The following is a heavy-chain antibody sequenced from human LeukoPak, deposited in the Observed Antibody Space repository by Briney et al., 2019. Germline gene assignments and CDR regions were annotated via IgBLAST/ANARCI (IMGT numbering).Heavy chain of an antibody. CDR3: ARSHPLCSSTSCTPLEPHIAARPHYFDY. J-gene: IGHJ4*02. Sequence: ASVKVSCKASGYTFTSYGISWVRQAPGQGLEWMGWISAYNGNTNYAQKLQGRVTMTTDRSTSTAYMELRSLRSDDTAVYYCARSHPLCSSTSCTPLEPHIAARPHYFDYWGQGTLVTVSS. D-gene: IGHD2-2*01. CDR2: ISAYNGNT. V-gene: IGHV1-18*01. CDR1: GYTFTSYG.